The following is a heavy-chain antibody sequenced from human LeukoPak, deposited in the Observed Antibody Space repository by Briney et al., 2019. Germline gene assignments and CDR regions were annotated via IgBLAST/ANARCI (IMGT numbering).Heavy chain of an antibody. D-gene: IGHD1-14*01. CDR3: ARQTYGTIPFDY. CDR2: INHSGST. V-gene: IGHV4-34*01. Sequence: SETLSLTCAVYGGSFSGYYWSWIRQPPGKGLEWIGEINHSGSTNYNPSLKSRVTISVDTSKNQFSLKLSSVTAADTAVYYCARQTYGTIPFDYWGREPWSPSPQ. J-gene: IGHJ4*02. CDR1: GGSFSGYY.